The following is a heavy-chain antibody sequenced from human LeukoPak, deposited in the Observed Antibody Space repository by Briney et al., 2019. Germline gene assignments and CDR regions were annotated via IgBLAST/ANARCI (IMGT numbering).Heavy chain of an antibody. CDR1: GYTFTSYG. J-gene: IGHJ4*02. Sequence: ASVKVFCKASGYTFTSYGISWVRQAPGQGLEWMGWISAYNGNTNYAQKLQGRVTMTTDTSTSTAYMELRSLRSDDTAVYYCARGHSGSYPSTFDYWGQGTLVTVSS. CDR3: ARGHSGSYPSTFDY. D-gene: IGHD1-26*01. CDR2: ISAYNGNT. V-gene: IGHV1-18*01.